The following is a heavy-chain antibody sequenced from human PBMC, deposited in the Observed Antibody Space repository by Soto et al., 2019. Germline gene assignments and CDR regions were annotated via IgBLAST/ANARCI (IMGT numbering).Heavy chain of an antibody. V-gene: IGHV1-69*13. J-gene: IGHJ6*02. D-gene: IGHD6-6*01. Sequence: ASVKVSCKASGGTFSSYAISWVRQAPGQGLEWMGGIIPIFGTANYAQKFQGRVTITADESTSTAYMELSSLRSEDTAVYYCALNHMEQLVLGLGYYYYGMDVWGQGTTVTVSS. CDR2: IIPIFGTA. CDR1: GGTFSSYA. CDR3: ALNHMEQLVLGLGYYYYGMDV.